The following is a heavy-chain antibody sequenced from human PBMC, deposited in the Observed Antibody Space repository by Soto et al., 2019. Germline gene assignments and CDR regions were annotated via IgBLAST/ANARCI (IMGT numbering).Heavy chain of an antibody. CDR3: ANDNGSGCDWLRVGDASDI. J-gene: IGHJ3*02. D-gene: IGHD5-12*01. CDR2: ISYDGSNK. Sequence: QVQLVESGGGVVQPGRSLRLSCAASGFTFSSYGMHWVRQAPGKGLEWVAVISYDGSNKYYADSVKGRLTISRDNSKNTLYLQMNSLRGEETAVYYCANDNGSGCDWLRVGDASDIWGQGTMVTVSS. V-gene: IGHV3-30*18. CDR1: GFTFSSYG.